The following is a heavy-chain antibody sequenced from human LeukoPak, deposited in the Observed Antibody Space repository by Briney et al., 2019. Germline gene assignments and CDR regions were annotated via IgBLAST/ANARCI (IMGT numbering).Heavy chain of an antibody. CDR2: INPNSGGT. CDR3: ASTLLPGYYYYYMDV. Sequence: ASVKVSCKASGYTFTGYYMHWVRQAPGQGLEWMGWINPNSGGTNYAQKFQGRVTMTRDTSISTAYMELSRLRSDDTAVYYCASTLLPGYYYYYMDVWGEGTTVTVSS. V-gene: IGHV1-2*02. J-gene: IGHJ6*03. CDR1: GYTFTGYY. D-gene: IGHD2-15*01.